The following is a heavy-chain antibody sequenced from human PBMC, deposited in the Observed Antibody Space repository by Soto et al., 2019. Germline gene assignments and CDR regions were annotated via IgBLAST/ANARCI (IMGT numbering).Heavy chain of an antibody. CDR3: ARDAPSSGWYGNWFDP. Sequence: SETLSLTCTVSGGSFSSYYWSWIRQPPGKGLEWIGYIYYSGSTNYNPSLKSRVTISVDTSKNQFSLKLNSVTAADTAVYYCARDAPSSGWYGNWFDPWGQGTLVTVSS. D-gene: IGHD6-19*01. J-gene: IGHJ5*02. CDR2: IYYSGST. CDR1: GGSFSSYY. V-gene: IGHV4-59*01.